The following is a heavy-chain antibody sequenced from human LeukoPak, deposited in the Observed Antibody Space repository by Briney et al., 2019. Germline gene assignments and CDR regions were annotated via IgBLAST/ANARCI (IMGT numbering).Heavy chain of an antibody. J-gene: IGHJ6*03. Sequence: SVKVSCKASGGTYSSYAISWVRQAPGQGLEWMGRIIPIFGTANYAQKFQGRVTITTDESTSTAYMELSSLRSEDTAVYYCARDEGRWGNYYYYYMDVWGKGTTVTVSS. CDR1: GGTYSSYA. CDR2: IIPIFGTA. V-gene: IGHV1-69*05. D-gene: IGHD4-23*01. CDR3: ARDEGRWGNYYYYYMDV.